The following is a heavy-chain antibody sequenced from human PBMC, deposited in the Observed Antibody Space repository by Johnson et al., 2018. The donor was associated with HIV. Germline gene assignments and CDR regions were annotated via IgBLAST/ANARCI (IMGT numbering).Heavy chain of an antibody. D-gene: IGHD1-26*01. V-gene: IGHV3-30*02. CDR2: IRYDGSNK. CDR3: AREGIVGATDDAFDI. CDR1: GFIFSSYG. Sequence: QVQLVESGGGLVQPGGSLRLSCAASGFIFSSYGMHWVRQAPGKGLEWVAFIRYDGSNKYYADSVKGRFTISRDNPNNTLYLQMNSLRAEDTAVYYCAREGIVGATDDAFDIWGQGTMVTVSS. J-gene: IGHJ3*02.